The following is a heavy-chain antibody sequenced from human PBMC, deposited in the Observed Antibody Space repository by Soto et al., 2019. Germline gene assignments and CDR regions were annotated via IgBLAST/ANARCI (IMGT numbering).Heavy chain of an antibody. CDR1: GGTFNSYT. D-gene: IGHD5-12*01. CDR2: IIPMYGTA. CDR3: ATTKYGDYDLGRGST. Sequence: QVQLVQSGAEVKKPGSSVKVSCKASGGTFNSYTITWVRQAPGQGLEWMGRIIPMYGTANYAQSLQGRVMITADSPTSTDNMELSSLTSEDTAVYYCATTKYGDYDLGRGSTGGQGPLVTVSS. V-gene: IGHV1-69*08. J-gene: IGHJ4*02.